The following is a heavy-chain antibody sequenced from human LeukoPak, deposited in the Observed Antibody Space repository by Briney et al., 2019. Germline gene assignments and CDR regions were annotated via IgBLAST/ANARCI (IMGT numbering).Heavy chain of an antibody. D-gene: IGHD2-2*02. CDR3: AREGFSDTLDHYYGMDV. V-gene: IGHV1-69*13. J-gene: IGHJ6*02. CDR2: IIPIFGTA. CDR1: GGTFSSYA. Sequence: ASVTVSCKASGGTFSSYAISWVRQAPGQGLEWMGGIIPIFGTANYAQKFQGRVTITADESTSTAYMELSSLRSEDTAVYYCAREGFSDTLDHYYGMDVWGQGTTVTVSS.